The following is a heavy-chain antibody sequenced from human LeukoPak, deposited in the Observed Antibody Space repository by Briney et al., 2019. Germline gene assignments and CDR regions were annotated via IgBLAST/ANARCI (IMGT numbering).Heavy chain of an antibody. V-gene: IGHV3-21*01. D-gene: IGHD2-15*01. CDR1: GFTFSSYS. J-gene: IGHJ4*02. CDR3: ANSRKARKDFDY. CDR2: ISSSSSYI. Sequence: PGGSLRLSCAASGFTFSSYSMNWVRQAPGKGLEWVSSISSSSSYIYYADSVKGRFTISRDNAKNSLYLQMNSLRAEDTAVYYCANSRKARKDFDYWGQGTLVTVSS.